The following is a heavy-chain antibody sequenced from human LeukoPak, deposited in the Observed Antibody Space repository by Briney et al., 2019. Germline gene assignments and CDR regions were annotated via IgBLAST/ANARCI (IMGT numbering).Heavy chain of an antibody. D-gene: IGHD3-9*01. CDR1: GYTLTELS. CDR3: ATDSGFSTYYDILTGYYNVEYFQH. Sequence: HVASVKVSCKVSGYTLTELSMHWVRQAPGKGHEWMGGFDPEDGETIYAQKLQGRVTMTADTSTDTAYMELSSLRSEDTAVYYCATDSGFSTYYDILTGYYNVEYFQHWGQGTLVTVSS. J-gene: IGHJ1*01. V-gene: IGHV1-24*01. CDR2: FDPEDGET.